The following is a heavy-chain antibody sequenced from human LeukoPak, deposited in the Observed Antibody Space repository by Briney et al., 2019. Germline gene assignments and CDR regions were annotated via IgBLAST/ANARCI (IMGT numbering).Heavy chain of an antibody. CDR3: ARAHPNYDILTGYYSTYYFDY. Sequence: PSETLSLTCTVSIGSISNYYWSWIRQSPGKGLEWIGYIYHSGSTNYNPSLESRVTISVDTSKNQFSLKLSSVTAADTAVYYCARAHPNYDILTGYYSTYYFDYWGQGTLVTVSS. J-gene: IGHJ4*02. CDR1: IGSISNYY. CDR2: IYHSGST. V-gene: IGHV4-59*12. D-gene: IGHD3-9*01.